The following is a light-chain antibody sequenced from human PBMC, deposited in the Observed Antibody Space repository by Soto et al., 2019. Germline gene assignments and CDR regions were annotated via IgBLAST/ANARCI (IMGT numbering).Light chain of an antibody. CDR1: QSVSSN. Sequence: ENVLTQSPGTLSLSPGERATLSCRASQSVSSNYLAWYQQKPGQAPRLLVYGASTRATGIPARFSGSGSGTEFTLTISSLQSEDFAVYYCQQYNNWPITFGQGTRLEIK. CDR3: QQYNNWPIT. J-gene: IGKJ5*01. CDR2: GAS. V-gene: IGKV3-15*01.